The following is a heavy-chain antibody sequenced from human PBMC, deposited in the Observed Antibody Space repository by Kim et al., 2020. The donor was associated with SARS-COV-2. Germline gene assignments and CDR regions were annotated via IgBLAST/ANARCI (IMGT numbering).Heavy chain of an antibody. V-gene: IGHV3-7*01. D-gene: IGHD3-9*01. CDR3: AKTIGGADINFDY. CDR2: IKEDGGAV. CDR1: GFMFSNYY. Sequence: GGSLRLSCVASGFMFSNYYMGWVRQAPGEGLEWVANIKEDGGAVFYVDSVKGRFTISRDNAKNSLFLQMNSLRAEDTCVYYCAKTIGGADINFDYWGQGTLVTVSS. J-gene: IGHJ4*02.